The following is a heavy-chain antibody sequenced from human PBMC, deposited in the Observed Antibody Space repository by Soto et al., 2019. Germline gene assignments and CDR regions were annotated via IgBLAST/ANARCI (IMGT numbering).Heavy chain of an antibody. D-gene: IGHD3-3*01. J-gene: IGHJ6*03. CDR3: ARTGATIFGVVPDYYYYYMDV. CDR2: IYYSGST. V-gene: IGHV4-59*01. CDR1: GGSISSYY. Sequence: PSETLSLTCTVSGGSISSYYWSWIRQPPGKGLGWIGYIYYSGSTNYNPSLKSRVTISVDTSKNQFSLKLSSVTAADTAVYYCARTGATIFGVVPDYYYYYMDVWGKGTTVTVSS.